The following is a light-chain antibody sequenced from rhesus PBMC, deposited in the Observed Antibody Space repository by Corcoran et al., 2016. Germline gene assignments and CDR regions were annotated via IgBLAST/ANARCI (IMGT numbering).Light chain of an antibody. V-gene: IGKV1-38*01. J-gene: IGKJ3*01. CDR2: DAS. CDR3: QQRNSYPFT. CDR1: QGISSY. Sequence: DIQLTQSPSSLSASVGDRVTITCRASQGISSYVAWYQQKPGKALKFLIYDASNLQSGVPARFSGSGSGTEFTLTISSLQPENFAVYYCQQRNSYPFTFGPGTKLDI.